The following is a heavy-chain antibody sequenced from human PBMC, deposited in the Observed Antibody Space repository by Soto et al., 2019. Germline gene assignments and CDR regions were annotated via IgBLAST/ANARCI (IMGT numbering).Heavy chain of an antibody. D-gene: IGHD6-6*01. CDR3: ARDFWKYSSSSCFDY. J-gene: IGHJ4*02. V-gene: IGHV3-21*01. CDR1: GFTFSSYS. CDR2: ISSSSSYI. Sequence: PGGSLRLSCAASGFTFSSYSMNWVRQAPGKGLEWVSSISSSSSYIYYADSVKGRFTISRDNAKNSLYLQMNSLRAEDTAVYYCARDFWKYSSSSCFDYWGQGTLVTVSS.